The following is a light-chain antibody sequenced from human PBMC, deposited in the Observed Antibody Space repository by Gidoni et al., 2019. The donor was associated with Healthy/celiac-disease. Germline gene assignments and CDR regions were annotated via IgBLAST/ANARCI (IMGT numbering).Light chain of an antibody. CDR3: MQSIQLPPTIT. CDR2: EVS. CDR1: QSLLHSDGKTY. Sequence: DIVMSQTLLSLSVTPGQPASISCKSSQSLLHSDGKTYLYWYLQKPGQPRQLLIYEVSNRFSGVPDRFSRSGSGTDCTLKIIRVETVDVGVYYCMQSIQLPPTITFGQGTRLEIK. J-gene: IGKJ5*01. V-gene: IGKV2D-29*01.